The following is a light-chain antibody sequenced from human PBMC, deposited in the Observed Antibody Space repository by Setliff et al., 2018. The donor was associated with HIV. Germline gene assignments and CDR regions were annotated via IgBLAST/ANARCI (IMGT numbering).Light chain of an antibody. CDR1: KFGSKS. CDR3: QVWDSRSHHDV. J-gene: IGLJ1*01. CDR2: DTS. Sequence: SSALTQPPSVSVATVKPARITGGVNKFGSKSGNWYQQKPGQAPVLVVYDTSARPSGIPERFSGSNAGNTATLTISRVEAGDEADYYCQVWDSRSHHDVFGTGTKVTVL. V-gene: IGLV3-21*03.